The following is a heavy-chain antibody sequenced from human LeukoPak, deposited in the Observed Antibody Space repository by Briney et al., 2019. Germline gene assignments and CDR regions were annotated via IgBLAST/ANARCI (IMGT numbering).Heavy chain of an antibody. Sequence: PSETLSLTCAVYGGSFSGYYWSWIRQPPGKGLEWIGEINHSGSTNYNPSLKSRVTISVDTSKNQFSLKLSSVTAADTAAYYCARGRGSPSDYWGQGTLVTVSS. J-gene: IGHJ4*02. D-gene: IGHD2-15*01. CDR2: INHSGST. V-gene: IGHV4-34*01. CDR3: ARGRGSPSDY. CDR1: GGSFSGYY.